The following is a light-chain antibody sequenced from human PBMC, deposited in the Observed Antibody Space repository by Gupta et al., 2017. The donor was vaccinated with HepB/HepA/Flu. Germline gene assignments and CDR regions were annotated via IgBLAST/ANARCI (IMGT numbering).Light chain of an antibody. V-gene: IGLV2-14*03. Sequence: QSALTQPASVSGSPGQSITISCTGTSSDIGGYIYVSWYQPHPGKAPKLMIYDVSNRPSGVSNRFSGSKSGNTASLTISGLQAEDEADYYCSSYTDSDTRIFGGGTKLTVL. CDR1: SSDIGGYIY. CDR2: DVS. J-gene: IGLJ2*01. CDR3: SSYTDSDTRI.